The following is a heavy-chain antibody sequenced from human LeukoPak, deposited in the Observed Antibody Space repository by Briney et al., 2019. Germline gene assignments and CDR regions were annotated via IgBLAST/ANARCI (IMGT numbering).Heavy chain of an antibody. CDR2: IYPGDSDT. D-gene: IGHD3-22*01. J-gene: IGHJ4*02. CDR3: ARGDLTYYYDSSARGVDY. Sequence: GESLKISCKGSGYSFVSYWIGWVRQMPGKGLEWMGIIYPGDSDTRYSPPFQGQVTISADKSISTAYLQWSSLKASDTAMYYCARGDLTYYYDSSARGVDYWGQGTLVTVSS. V-gene: IGHV5-51*01. CDR1: GYSFVSYW.